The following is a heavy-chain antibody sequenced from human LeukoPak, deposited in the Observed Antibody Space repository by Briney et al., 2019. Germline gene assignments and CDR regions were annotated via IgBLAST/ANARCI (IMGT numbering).Heavy chain of an antibody. J-gene: IGHJ4*02. D-gene: IGHD4-17*01. CDR3: AKTHLRTGGYFDF. V-gene: IGHV3-23*01. CDR1: GLTFSSYD. Sequence: PGGSLRLSCAASGLTFSSYDMSWVRQAPGKGLEWVTALSGSGGSTYYADSVKGRFTIFRDISKNTLYLQMNSLRVEDTALYYCAKTHLRTGGYFDFWGQGTLVTVSS. CDR2: LSGSGGST.